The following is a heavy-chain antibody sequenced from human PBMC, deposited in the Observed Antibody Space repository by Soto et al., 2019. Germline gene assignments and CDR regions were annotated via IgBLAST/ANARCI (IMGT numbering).Heavy chain of an antibody. D-gene: IGHD4-17*01. CDR2: VYYSGST. CDR1: GGSISSYY. CDR3: GRNRVETTGTYDH. V-gene: IGHV4-59*01. J-gene: IGHJ4*02. Sequence: SETLSLTCTVSGGSISSYYWSWIRQPPGKGLEWIGYVYYSGSTNYNPSLKSRVTISVGTSKNQFSLKLSSVTAADTAVYYCGRNRVETTGTYDHWGQGTLVTVSS.